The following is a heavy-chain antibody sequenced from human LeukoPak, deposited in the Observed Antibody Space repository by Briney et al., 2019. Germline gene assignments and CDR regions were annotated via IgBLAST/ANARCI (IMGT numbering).Heavy chain of an antibody. CDR1: GGSISSYY. V-gene: IGHV4-59*12. CDR2: IFYTGST. D-gene: IGHD6-19*01. CDR3: VREDSSAWYGSRPFDP. J-gene: IGHJ5*02. Sequence: SETLSLTCTVSGGSISSYYWHWIRQPPGKGLEWIGFIFYTGSTYRNPSLKSRVTISLDTSENQFSLKLSSVTAADTAVYYCVREDSSAWYGSRPFDPWGQGTLVTVSS.